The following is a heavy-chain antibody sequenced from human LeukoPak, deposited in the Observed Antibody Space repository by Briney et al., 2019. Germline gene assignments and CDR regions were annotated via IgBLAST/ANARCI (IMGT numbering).Heavy chain of an antibody. D-gene: IGHD3-10*01. CDR3: ARDHYYGSGSSDWFDP. V-gene: IGHV4-39*07. CDR2: IYTSGST. CDR1: GASISSSSYS. Sequence: SETLSLTCTVSGASISSSSYSWGWIRQPPGKGLEWIGSIYTSGSTNYNPSLKSRVTMSVDTSKNQFSLKLSSVTAADTAVYYCARDHYYGSGSSDWFDPWGQGTLVTVSS. J-gene: IGHJ5*02.